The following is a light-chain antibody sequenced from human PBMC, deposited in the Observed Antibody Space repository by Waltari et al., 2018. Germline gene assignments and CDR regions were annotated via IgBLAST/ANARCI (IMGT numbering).Light chain of an antibody. CDR3: QQYSNTPLT. J-gene: IGKJ4*01. CDR1: RSVLGTPDNRNC. CDR2: WAS. Sequence: DIVMTQSPDSLAVSLGERATINCKSSRSVLGTPDNRNCLAWYQQKPVQPPQLLTYWASTRESGIPDRFSASGSGTDFSLTITSLQAEDVAVYYCQQYSNTPLTFGGGTRVEIK. V-gene: IGKV4-1*01.